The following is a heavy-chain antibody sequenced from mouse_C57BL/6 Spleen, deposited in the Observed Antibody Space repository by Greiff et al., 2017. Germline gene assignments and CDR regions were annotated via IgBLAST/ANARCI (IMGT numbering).Heavy chain of an antibody. D-gene: IGHD2-4*01. CDR1: GFSLTSYG. V-gene: IGHV2-2*01. CDR3: ARKGDYDDYFDY. Sequence: QVQLKQSGPGLVQPSQSLSITCTVSGFSLTSYGVHWVRQSPGKGLEWLGVIWSGGSTDYNAAFISRLSISKDNSKSQVFFKMNSLQADDTAIYYCARKGDYDDYFDYWGQGTTLTVSS. CDR2: IWSGGST. J-gene: IGHJ2*01.